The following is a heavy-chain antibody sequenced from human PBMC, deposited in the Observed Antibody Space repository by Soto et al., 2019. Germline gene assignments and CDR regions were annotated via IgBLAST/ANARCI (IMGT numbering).Heavy chain of an antibody. Sequence: PSETLSLTCTVSGGSFSGYYWSWIRQPPGKGLEWIGEINHSGSTNYNPSLKSRVTISVDTSKNRFSLKLSSVTAADTAVYYCARLGPYYDSSGYRDYWGQGTLVTVSS. V-gene: IGHV4-34*01. J-gene: IGHJ4*02. D-gene: IGHD3-22*01. CDR1: GGSFSGYY. CDR3: ARLGPYYDSSGYRDY. CDR2: INHSGST.